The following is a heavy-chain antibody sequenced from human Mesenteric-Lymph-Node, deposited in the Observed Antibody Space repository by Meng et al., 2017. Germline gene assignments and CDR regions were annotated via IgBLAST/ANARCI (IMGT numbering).Heavy chain of an antibody. D-gene: IGHD2-2*01. CDR2: MDYRGST. V-gene: IGHV4-30-4*01. CDR1: VSSISSGEYF. J-gene: IGHJ4*02. CDR3: ARGELLWDY. Sequence: VQLPGPGPGLVSPSQRLFLICSSCVSSISSGEYFWGWIRQPPGKGLEWIGYMDYRGSTFYNLSLKSRVTISVDTSKNQFSLKLSSVTAADTAVYFCARGELLWDYWGQGTLVTVSS.